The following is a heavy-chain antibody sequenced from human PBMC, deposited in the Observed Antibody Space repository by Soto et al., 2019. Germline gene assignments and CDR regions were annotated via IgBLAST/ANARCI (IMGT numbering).Heavy chain of an antibody. Sequence: QVQLQQSGPRLVKPSETLSLTCTVSSGPDRSHNWGWIRQPPGRGLEGIGYVYYTGDTAYNPSLRGRVTISADTATNDISLTLNSVTAADTAGYYCVRQGIDSLHGLVDVWGQGATVSVSS. V-gene: IGHV4-59*08. CDR1: SGPDRSHN. CDR3: VRQGIDSLHGLVDV. D-gene: IGHD2-15*01. CDR2: VYYTGDT. J-gene: IGHJ6*02.